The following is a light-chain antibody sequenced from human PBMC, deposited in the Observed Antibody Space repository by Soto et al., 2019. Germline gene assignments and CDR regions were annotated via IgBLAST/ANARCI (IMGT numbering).Light chain of an antibody. CDR2: GAS. Sequence: MTQSPSTLSASIGDRVTITCRASQSVADNLAWFQQKPGQGPRLLIYGASTRATGIPARFSGSGSETDFTLTVSSLRSEDSAVYYCQQYNYWPITFGQGTRLEIK. CDR1: QSVADN. J-gene: IGKJ5*01. CDR3: QQYNYWPIT. V-gene: IGKV3-15*01.